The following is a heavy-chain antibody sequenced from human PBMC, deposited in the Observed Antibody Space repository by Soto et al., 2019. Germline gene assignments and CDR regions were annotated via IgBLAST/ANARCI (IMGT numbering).Heavy chain of an antibody. CDR3: TRLDDS. J-gene: IGHJ4*02. V-gene: IGHV3-30-3*01. D-gene: IGHD3-16*01. CDR2: ISFDGSDK. CDR1: GFSFSKHD. Sequence: GGSLRLSCAASGFSFSKHDIHWVRQAPGKGLEWVAVISFDGSDKYYADSVKGRLIISRDNPKNTLYLQMSSLRVGDTAIYQCTRLDDSWGQGTLV.